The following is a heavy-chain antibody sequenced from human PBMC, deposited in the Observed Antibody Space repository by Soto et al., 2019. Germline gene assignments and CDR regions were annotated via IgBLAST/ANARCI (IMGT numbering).Heavy chain of an antibody. D-gene: IGHD3-16*01. J-gene: IGHJ6*02. CDR2: ISAYNGNT. V-gene: IGHV1-18*01. CDR3: ARDQEDLGEPYGMDV. CDR1: GYTFTIYG. Sequence: AAVKVSCKASGYTFTIYGSSWWRHAPGQGLEWMGWISAYNGNTNYAQKLQGRVTMTTDTSTSTAYMEPRSLRSDDTAAYYCARDQEDLGEPYGMDVWGQGTTVTVSS.